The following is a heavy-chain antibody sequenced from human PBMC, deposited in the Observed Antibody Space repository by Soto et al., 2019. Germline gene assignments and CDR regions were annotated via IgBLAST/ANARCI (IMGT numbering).Heavy chain of an antibody. CDR3: AKDRRKVVVAAPFDY. J-gene: IGHJ4*02. V-gene: IGHV3-30*18. D-gene: IGHD2-15*01. CDR2: ISYDGSNK. Sequence: QVQLVESGGGVVQPGRSLRLSCAASGFTFSSYGMHWVRQAPGKGLEWVAVISYDGSNKYYADSVKGRFTISRDNSKNTLELQMNSLRAEDTAVYYCAKDRRKVVVAAPFDYWGQGSLVTVSS. CDR1: GFTFSSYG.